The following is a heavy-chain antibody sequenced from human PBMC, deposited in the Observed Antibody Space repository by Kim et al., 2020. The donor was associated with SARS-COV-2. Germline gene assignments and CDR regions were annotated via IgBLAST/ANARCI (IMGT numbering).Heavy chain of an antibody. J-gene: IGHJ6*02. CDR2: MNPNSGNT. Sequence: ASVKVSCKASGYTFTSYDINWVRQATGQGLEWMGWMNPNSGNTGYAQKFQGRVTMTRNTSISTAYMELSSLRSEDTAVYYCARGLVNSSGYYLVGYYYYYYGMDVWGQGTTVTVSS. D-gene: IGHD3-22*01. CDR3: ARGLVNSSGYYLVGYYYYYYGMDV. CDR1: GYTFTSYD. V-gene: IGHV1-8*01.